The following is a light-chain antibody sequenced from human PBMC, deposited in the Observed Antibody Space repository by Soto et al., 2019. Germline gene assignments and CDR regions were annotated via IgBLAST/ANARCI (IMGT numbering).Light chain of an antibody. CDR1: EKVTTF. Sequence: DIALTQSPAILSLSSGDRVTLSRRASEKVTTFVAWYQQKPGQAPRLLIYGASNRPTGTPARFSGSGSGTDFTLTISSLEPDDFAVYYCQQRTNWPITFGQGTRLEIK. CDR3: QQRTNWPIT. V-gene: IGKV3-11*01. CDR2: GAS. J-gene: IGKJ5*01.